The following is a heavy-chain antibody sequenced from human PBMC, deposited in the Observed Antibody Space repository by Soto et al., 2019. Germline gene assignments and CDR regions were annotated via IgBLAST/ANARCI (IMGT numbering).Heavy chain of an antibody. CDR2: ISSSGSTI. J-gene: IGHJ3*02. Sequence: PGGSLRLSCAASGFTFSSYAMSWVRQAPGKGLEWVSYISSSGSTIYYADSVKGRFTISRDNAKNSLYLQMNSLRAEDTAVYYCAREGAYYDFWSSRGAFDIWGQGTMVTVSS. CDR3: AREGAYYDFWSSRGAFDI. CDR1: GFTFSSYA. V-gene: IGHV3-48*04. D-gene: IGHD3-3*01.